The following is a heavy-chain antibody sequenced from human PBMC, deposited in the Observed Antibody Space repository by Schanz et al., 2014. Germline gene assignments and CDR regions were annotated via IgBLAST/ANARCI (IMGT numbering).Heavy chain of an antibody. V-gene: IGHV1-24*01. D-gene: IGHD3-16*01. CDR3: AKGRTFGR. CDR2: FDVEDGET. CDR1: GYTVSALA. J-gene: IGHJ4*02. Sequence: QVQLLQSGSEVKKPGASVKVSCEISGYTVSALAMHWVRQAPGKGLEWLGGFDVEDGETIYAQKFQGRVTMTEDTSTETAYMELSGLRSGDTAVYYCAKGRTFGRWGQGTLVNVSS.